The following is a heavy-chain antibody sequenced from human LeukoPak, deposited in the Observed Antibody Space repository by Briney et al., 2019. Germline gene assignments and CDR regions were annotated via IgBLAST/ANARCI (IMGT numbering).Heavy chain of an antibody. V-gene: IGHV5-10-1*01. D-gene: IGHD1-1*01. J-gene: IGHJ6*04. CDR3: ARQGYNWNDGEVYYYYGMDV. Sequence: GESLKISCKGSGYSFTSYWISWVRQMPGKGLEWMGRIDPSDSYTNYSPSFQGHVTISADKSISTAYLQWSRLKASDTAMYYCARQGYNWNDGEVYYYYGMDVWGKGTTVTVSS. CDR1: GYSFTSYW. CDR2: IDPSDSYT.